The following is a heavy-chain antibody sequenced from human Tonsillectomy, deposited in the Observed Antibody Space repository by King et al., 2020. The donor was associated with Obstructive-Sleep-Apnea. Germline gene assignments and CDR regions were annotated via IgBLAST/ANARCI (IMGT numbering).Heavy chain of an antibody. CDR1: GFTFSSYA. CDR2: ISYDGSNK. V-gene: IGHV3-30*04. CDR3: ARNGWFGELTPFDY. D-gene: IGHD3-10*01. J-gene: IGHJ4*02. Sequence: VQLVESGGGVVQPGRSLRLSCAASGFTFSSYALHWGRQAPGKGLEWVAVISYDGSNKYYADSVKGRFTISRDNSKNTLYLQMNSLRAEDTAVYYCARNGWFGELTPFDYWGQGTLVTVSS.